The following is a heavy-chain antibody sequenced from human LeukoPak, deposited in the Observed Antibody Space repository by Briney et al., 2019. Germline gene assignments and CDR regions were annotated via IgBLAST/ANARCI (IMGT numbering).Heavy chain of an antibody. J-gene: IGHJ4*02. CDR3: ATPFTRYGY. Sequence: ASVKVSCKASGYTFTDYYVHWVRQAPGQGLEWMGWIIPNSGGTNYAQKFQGRVTMTRDTSISTAYMDPTSLTSDDTAVYYCATPFTRYGYWGQGTLVTVSS. V-gene: IGHV1-2*02. CDR1: GYTFTDYY. D-gene: IGHD5-18*01. CDR2: IIPNSGGT.